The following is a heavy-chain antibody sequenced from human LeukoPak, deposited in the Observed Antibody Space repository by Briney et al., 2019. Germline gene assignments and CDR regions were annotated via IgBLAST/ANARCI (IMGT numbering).Heavy chain of an antibody. D-gene: IGHD3-22*01. CDR2: INTNTGNP. CDR1: GYTFTSYA. Sequence: ASVKVSCKASGYTFTSYAMNWVRQAPGQGLEWMGWINTNTGNPTYAQGFTGRFVFSLDTSVSTAYLQISSLKAEDTAVYYCARDVTDTMIVLQYYFDYWGQGTLVTVSS. J-gene: IGHJ4*02. CDR3: ARDVTDTMIVLQYYFDY. V-gene: IGHV7-4-1*02.